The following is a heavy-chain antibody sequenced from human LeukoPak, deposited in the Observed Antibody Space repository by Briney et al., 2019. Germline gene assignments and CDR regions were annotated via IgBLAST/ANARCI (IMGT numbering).Heavy chain of an antibody. CDR2: ISSSSSYI. Sequence: PGGSLRLSCAASGFTFSSYSMNWVRQAPGKGLEWVASISSSSSYIYYADSVKGRFTISRDNAKNSLYVQMNSLRAEDRAVYYCARARGLHDAFDIWGQGTMVTVSS. V-gene: IGHV3-21*01. CDR3: ARARGLHDAFDI. J-gene: IGHJ3*02. CDR1: GFTFSSYS. D-gene: IGHD4-17*01.